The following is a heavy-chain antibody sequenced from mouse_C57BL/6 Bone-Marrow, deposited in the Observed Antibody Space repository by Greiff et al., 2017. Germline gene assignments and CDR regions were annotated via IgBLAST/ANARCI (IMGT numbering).Heavy chain of an antibody. CDR1: GFTFSDYG. CDR2: ISSGSSTI. J-gene: IGHJ3*01. D-gene: IGHD2-3*01. Sequence: EVLGAESGGGLVKPGGSLKLSCAASGFTFSDYGMHWVRQAPEKGLEWVAYISSGSSTIYYADTVKGRFTISRDNAKNTLFLQMTSLRSEDTAMYYCAKGLLCDGYPLAYWGQGTLVTVSA. V-gene: IGHV5-17*01. CDR3: AKGLLCDGYPLAY.